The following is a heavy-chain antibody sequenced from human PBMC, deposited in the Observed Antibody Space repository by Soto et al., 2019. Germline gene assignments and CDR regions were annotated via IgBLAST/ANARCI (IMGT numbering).Heavy chain of an antibody. CDR1: GGPISSGCYS. CDR3: ARAYTSNYPFEY. V-gene: IGHV4-30-2*01. CDR2: VFHNGST. Sequence: SETLSLPCAVSGGPISSGCYSWSWIRQPPGKGLQWIGYVFHNGSTYYNPSLQSRVTISVDTSKNQFSLKLTSVTAADTAVYYCARAYTSNYPFEYWRQGTRVNVS. D-gene: IGHD1-7*01. J-gene: IGHJ4*02.